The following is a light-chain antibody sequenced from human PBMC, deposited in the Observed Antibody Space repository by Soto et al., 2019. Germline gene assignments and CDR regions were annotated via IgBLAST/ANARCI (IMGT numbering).Light chain of an antibody. V-gene: IGKV4-1*01. J-gene: IGKJ4*01. CDR2: WAS. Sequence: DIVMTQSPDSLAVSLGERATINCKSSQRVLYSSNNNNCLAWYQQRPGQPPQLLIYWASTRESGVPDRFSGSGSGTDVTLTISSLQAEEVAGYYCQQYYDTPLTFGGGTRWIS. CDR3: QQYYDTPLT. CDR1: QRVLYSSNNNNC.